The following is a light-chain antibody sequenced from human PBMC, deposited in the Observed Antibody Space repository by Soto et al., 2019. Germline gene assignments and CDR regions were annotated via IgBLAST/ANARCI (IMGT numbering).Light chain of an antibody. J-gene: IGLJ2*01. CDR1: SSDVGGYNY. Sequence: QSALTQPASVSGSPGQSITISCTGTSSDVGGYNYVSWYQQHPGKAPKLMISDVSKRPSGVSNRFSGSKSGNTASLTISGLQAEDAADYYCSSYTSSTTIVFGGGTKLTVL. CDR2: DVS. CDR3: SSYTSSTTIV. V-gene: IGLV2-14*01.